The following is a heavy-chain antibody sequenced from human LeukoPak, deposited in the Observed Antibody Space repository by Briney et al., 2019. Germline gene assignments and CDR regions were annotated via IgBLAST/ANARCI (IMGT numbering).Heavy chain of an antibody. Sequence: GGSLRLSCAASGFTFSSYWMSWVRQAPGKGLEWVANIKQDGSEKYYVDSVKGRFTISRDNAKNSLYLQMNSLRAEDTAVYYCARLPAMWELRYFGYWGQGTLVTVSS. CDR2: IKQDGSEK. D-gene: IGHD1-26*01. CDR3: ARLPAMWELRYFGY. V-gene: IGHV3-7*01. CDR1: GFTFSSYW. J-gene: IGHJ4*02.